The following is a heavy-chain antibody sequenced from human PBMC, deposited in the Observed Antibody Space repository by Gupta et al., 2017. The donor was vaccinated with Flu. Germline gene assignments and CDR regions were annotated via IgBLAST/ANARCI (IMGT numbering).Heavy chain of an antibody. CDR3: ARMQNEFDI. Sequence: EVQLVESGGGLVQPGGSLRLSCAASGFTFSGYWMSWVRQAPGKGLEWVAIIKQDGSESYYVDSVKGRFAISRDNAKNSLYLQMNSLRAEDTAVYYCARMQNEFDIWGQGTMVTVSS. J-gene: IGHJ3*02. CDR2: IKQDGSES. CDR1: GFTFSGYW. V-gene: IGHV3-7*02.